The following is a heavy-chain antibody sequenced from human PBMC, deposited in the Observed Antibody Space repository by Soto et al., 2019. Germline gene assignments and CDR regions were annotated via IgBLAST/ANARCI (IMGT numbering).Heavy chain of an antibody. CDR2: IYYSGST. CDR3: ARWWSGSRQGFDP. J-gene: IGHJ5*02. D-gene: IGHD3-3*01. V-gene: IGHV4-31*03. Sequence: SETLSLTCTVSGGSISSGDYYWSWIRQHPGKGLEWIGYIYYSGSTYYNPSLKSRVTISVDTSKNQFSLKLSSVTAADTAVYYCARWWSGSRQGFDPWGQGTLVTVS. CDR1: GGSISSGDYY.